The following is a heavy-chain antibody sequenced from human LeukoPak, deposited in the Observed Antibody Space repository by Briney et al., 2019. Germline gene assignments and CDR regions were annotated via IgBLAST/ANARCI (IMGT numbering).Heavy chain of an antibody. D-gene: IGHD3-10*01. V-gene: IGHV1-24*01. Sequence: ASVKVSCKVSGDTFSELTMHWVRQATGKGLEWMGGFDPGAGEILYAQQFQGRVTMTEDTSTDTAYMELTSLRSEDSGVYFCAAGGIYSLLDYWGQGTLVTVSS. CDR3: AAGGIYSLLDY. CDR2: FDPGAGEI. CDR1: GDTFSELT. J-gene: IGHJ4*02.